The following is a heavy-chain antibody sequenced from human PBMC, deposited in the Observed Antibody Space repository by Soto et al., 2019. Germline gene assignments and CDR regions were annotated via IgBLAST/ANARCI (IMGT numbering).Heavy chain of an antibody. Sequence: QVQLVQSGAEVKKPGSSVKVSCKASGGTFSSYAISWVRQAPGQGLEWMGGIIPIFGTANYEQKFQGRVTIIADEYTSTAYMELSSLRAEDTAVYYCARPIRYYYDAGDDSAWFDPSGQGTLFTVSS. V-gene: IGHV1-69*12. CDR2: IIPIFGTA. D-gene: IGHD3-22*01. CDR1: GGTFSSYA. CDR3: ARPIRYYYDAGDDSAWFDP. J-gene: IGHJ5*02.